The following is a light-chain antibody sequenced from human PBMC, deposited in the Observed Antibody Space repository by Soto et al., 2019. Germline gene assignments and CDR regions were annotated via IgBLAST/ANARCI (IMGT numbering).Light chain of an antibody. CDR2: AAS. Sequence: DIQMTQSPTSLSASVGDRVTITCRASQGIRNYVAWSQQIPGKAPKLLLYAASTLQSGVPSRFSGSGSGTDFALTVNGLQPEHVATYACSKYSSGGVLGPGTKV. CDR1: QGIRNY. V-gene: IGKV1-27*01. CDR3: SKYSSGGV. J-gene: IGKJ3*01.